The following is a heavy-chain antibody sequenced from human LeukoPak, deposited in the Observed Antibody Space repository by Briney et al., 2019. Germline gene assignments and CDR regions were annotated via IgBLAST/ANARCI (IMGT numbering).Heavy chain of an antibody. V-gene: IGHV3-74*01. CDR3: AKDLTTLTLAMDV. CDR2: INNDGSST. CDR1: GFTFSSYW. D-gene: IGHD4-17*01. J-gene: IGHJ6*02. Sequence: GGSLRLSCAASGFTFSSYWMHWVRQAPRKGLVWVSRINNDGSSTNYADSVKGRFTISRDNLKNTLYLQMNSLRAEDTAVYSCAKDLTTLTLAMDVWGQGTTVTVSS.